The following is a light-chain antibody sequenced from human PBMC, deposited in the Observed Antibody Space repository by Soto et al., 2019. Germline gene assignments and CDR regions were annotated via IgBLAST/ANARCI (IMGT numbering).Light chain of an antibody. V-gene: IGKV1-39*01. CDR1: QSISSY. CDR3: QQSYIHTWT. J-gene: IGKJ1*01. Sequence: DIQMTQSPSSLSASVGDRVTITCRASQSISSYLNWYQQKPGKAPKLLIYAASSLQSGVPSRFSGSGSGTDFNLTISSLQPEDFATYYCQQSYIHTWTFGQGTKVDIK. CDR2: AAS.